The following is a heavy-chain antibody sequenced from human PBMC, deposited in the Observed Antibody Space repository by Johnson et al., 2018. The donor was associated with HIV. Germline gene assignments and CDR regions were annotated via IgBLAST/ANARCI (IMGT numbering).Heavy chain of an antibody. Sequence: VQLVESGGGVVQPGRSLRLSCAASGFTFSSYAMHWVRQAPGKGLAWVANIKQDGSEKYYVDSVKGRFTISRANSKNTLYLQMNSLGAEDTAVYYCAKDRGLSAFDIWGQGTMVTVSS. CDR3: AKDRGLSAFDI. J-gene: IGHJ3*02. CDR2: IKQDGSEK. CDR1: GFTFSSYA. D-gene: IGHD3-10*01. V-gene: IGHV3-7*01.